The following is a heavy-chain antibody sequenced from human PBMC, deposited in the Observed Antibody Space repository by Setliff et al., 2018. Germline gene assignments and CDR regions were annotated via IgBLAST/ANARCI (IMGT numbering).Heavy chain of an antibody. CDR2: IKQDGSEK. Sequence: GGSLRLSCAASGFTFSRYWMSWVRQAPGKGLEWVANIKQDGSEKYYVDSVKGRFTISRDNAKNSLYLQMNSLRAEDTAVYYCARDHAYGSRFYYYYGMDVWGQGTTVTV. V-gene: IGHV3-7*01. CDR1: GFTFSRYW. D-gene: IGHD3-10*01. J-gene: IGHJ6*02. CDR3: ARDHAYGSRFYYYYGMDV.